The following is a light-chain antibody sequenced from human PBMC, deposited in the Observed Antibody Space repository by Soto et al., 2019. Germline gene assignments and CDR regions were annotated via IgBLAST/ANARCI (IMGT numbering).Light chain of an antibody. CDR1: SSDVGGYNY. Sequence: QSALTQPASVSGSPGQSITISCTGTSSDVGGYNYVSWYQQHPGKAPKLMIYEVSNRPSGVSNRFSGSKSGNTASLTISGLQAEDEADYCCSSYTSSSIDDVFGTGTKLTVL. J-gene: IGLJ1*01. CDR2: EVS. CDR3: SSYTSSSIDDV. V-gene: IGLV2-14*01.